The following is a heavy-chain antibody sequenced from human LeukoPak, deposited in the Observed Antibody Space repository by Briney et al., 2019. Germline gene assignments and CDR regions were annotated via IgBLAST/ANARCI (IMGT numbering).Heavy chain of an antibody. CDR2: IYYSGST. D-gene: IGHD1-14*01. CDR3: ARDRTPDGYFDY. V-gene: IGHV4-59*01. CDR1: GDSISSYY. J-gene: IGHJ4*02. Sequence: SETLSLTCTVSGDSISSYYWSWIRQPPGKGLEWIGYIYYSGSTNYNPSLKSRVTISVDTSKNQFSLKLSSVTAADTAVYYCARDRTPDGYFDYWGQGTLVTVSS.